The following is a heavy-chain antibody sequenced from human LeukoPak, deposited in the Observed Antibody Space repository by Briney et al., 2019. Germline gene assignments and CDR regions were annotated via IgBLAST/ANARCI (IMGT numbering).Heavy chain of an antibody. D-gene: IGHD3-22*01. CDR1: GFTFSNYV. V-gene: IGHV3-30*03. CDR2: ISYDGSNK. CDR3: AREIRDYYDSSGYYFDY. Sequence: GGSLRLSCAASGFTFSNYVMSWVRQAPGKGLEWVAVISYDGSNKYYADSVKGRFTISRDNSKNTLYLQMNSLRAEDTAVYYCAREIRDYYDSSGYYFDYWGQGTLVTVSS. J-gene: IGHJ4*02.